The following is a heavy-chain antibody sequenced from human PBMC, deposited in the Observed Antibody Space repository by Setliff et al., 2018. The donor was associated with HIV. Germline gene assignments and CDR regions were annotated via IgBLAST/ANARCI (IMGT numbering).Heavy chain of an antibody. CDR3: ARKDIVVVPAAAPPYYFYYMDV. CDR2: IYYNGKT. V-gene: IGHV4-59*08. Sequence: SETLSLTCTVSGGSISSYYWTWVRQPPGKGLEWVGHIYYNGKTDYNPSLKSRLIISVDRSNNQFSLRLSSVTAADTAVYYCARKDIVVVPAAAPPYYFYYMDVWGRGTTVTVSS. D-gene: IGHD2-2*01. J-gene: IGHJ6*03. CDR1: GGSISSYY.